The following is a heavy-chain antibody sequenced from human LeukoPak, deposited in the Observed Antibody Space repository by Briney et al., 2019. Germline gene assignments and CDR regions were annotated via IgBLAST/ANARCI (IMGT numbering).Heavy chain of an antibody. J-gene: IGHJ4*02. CDR2: INPSGGST. Sequence: GASVKVSCKASGYTFTSYYMHWVRQAPGQGLEWMGIINPSGGSTSYAQKFQGRATMTRDTSTSTVYMELSSLRSEDTAVYYCARDLFVYYDILTGYPFDYWGQGTLVTVSS. CDR1: GYTFTSYY. V-gene: IGHV1-46*01. D-gene: IGHD3-9*01. CDR3: ARDLFVYYDILTGYPFDY.